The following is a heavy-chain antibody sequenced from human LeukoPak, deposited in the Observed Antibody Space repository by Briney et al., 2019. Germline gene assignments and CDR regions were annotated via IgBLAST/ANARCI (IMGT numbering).Heavy chain of an antibody. D-gene: IGHD6-13*01. CDR2: ISDSGGNT. V-gene: IGHV3-23*01. J-gene: IGHJ4*02. CDR3: ASSSSWYYPHFDY. CDR1: GFTFSGYG. Sequence: GGSLRLSCAASGFTFSGYGMSWVRQAPGKGLEWVSSISDSGGNTYYADSVKGRFTISRDNSKNTLYLQMNSLRAEDTAVYYCASSSSWYYPHFDYWGQGTLVTVSS.